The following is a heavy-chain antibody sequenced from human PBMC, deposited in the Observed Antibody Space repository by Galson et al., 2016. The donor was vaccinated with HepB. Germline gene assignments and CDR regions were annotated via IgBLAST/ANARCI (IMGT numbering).Heavy chain of an antibody. CDR2: LWYDEIRD. V-gene: IGHV3-33*01. Sequence: SLRLSCAASGFTFSAYGMHWVRQSPGKGPEWLAVLWYDEIRDYYADSVKGRFTVSRDNSKNTLYLQMNNLRAEDTAVYFCARDPGSSSWKNFFDYWGQGTRVTVSS. D-gene: IGHD6-6*01. CDR3: ARDPGSSSWKNFFDY. J-gene: IGHJ4*02. CDR1: GFTFSAYG.